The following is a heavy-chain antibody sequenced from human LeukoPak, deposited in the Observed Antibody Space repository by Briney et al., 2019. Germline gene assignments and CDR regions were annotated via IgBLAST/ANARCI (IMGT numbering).Heavy chain of an antibody. V-gene: IGHV4-39*01. J-gene: IGHJ4*02. CDR2: IYYSGST. D-gene: IGHD4-23*01. CDR1: GGSISSSSYY. Sequence: SETLSLTCTVSGGSISSSSYYWGWIRRPPGKGLEWIGSIYYSGSTYHNPSLKSRVTISVDTSKNQFSLKLSSVTAADTAVYYCARHRTYGGLFDYWGQGTLVTVSS. CDR3: ARHRTYGGLFDY.